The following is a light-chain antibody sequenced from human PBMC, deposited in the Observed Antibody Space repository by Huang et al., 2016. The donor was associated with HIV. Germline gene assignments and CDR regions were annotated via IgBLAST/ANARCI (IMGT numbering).Light chain of an antibody. V-gene: IGKV3D-15*01. CDR1: QTFSTK. CDR3: HHYHNWLQST. Sequence: EIVMTQSPAILSVSPGERVILSCRASQTFSTKLACYQQRPGQAPRLLIFGASTRSTGIPARFCGSGSGTEFTLTISSLQPEDFAIYYCHHYHNWLQSTFGPGTTVD. J-gene: IGKJ3*01. CDR2: GAS.